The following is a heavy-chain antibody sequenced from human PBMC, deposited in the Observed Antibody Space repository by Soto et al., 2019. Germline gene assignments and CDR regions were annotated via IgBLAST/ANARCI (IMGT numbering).Heavy chain of an antibody. CDR2: IYYSGSS. D-gene: IGHD3-10*01. CDR1: GDSINSSGYY. V-gene: IGHV4-31*03. Sequence: PSETLSLTCSVSGDSINSSGYYWSWIRQRPGKGLEWIGNIYYSGSSYNNPSLKSRVTISVNTSKNQFSLNLRSVTAADTAVYYCARDSDYYSSGSFDYWGQGTLVTVSS. CDR3: ARDSDYYSSGSFDY. J-gene: IGHJ4*02.